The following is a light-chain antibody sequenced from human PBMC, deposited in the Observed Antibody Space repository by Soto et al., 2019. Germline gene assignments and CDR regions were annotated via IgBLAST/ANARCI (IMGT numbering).Light chain of an antibody. J-gene: IGLJ2*01. CDR1: SGHSSYI. V-gene: IGLV4-60*02. CDR3: ETWDSNTRV. Sequence: QSVLTQSSSASASLGSSVKLTCTLSSGHSSYIIAWHQQKPGKAPRYLMKLDGSGSYNKGSGVPDRFSGSSSGADRYLTISNLLFEDEADYYCETWDSNTRVFGGGTKLTVL. CDR2: LDGSGSY.